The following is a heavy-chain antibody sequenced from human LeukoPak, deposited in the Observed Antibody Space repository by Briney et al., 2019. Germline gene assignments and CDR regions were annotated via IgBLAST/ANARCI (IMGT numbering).Heavy chain of an antibody. V-gene: IGHV1-46*02. Sequence: ASVKVSCKASGYTFNNYYMYWVRQAPGQGLEWMGIINPSGGSISYAQKFQGRVTMTRDTSTSTVYMELSSLRSEDTAVYYCARSFFSGTTVVTDWFDPWGQGTLVTVSS. D-gene: IGHD4-23*01. J-gene: IGHJ5*02. CDR1: GYTFNNYY. CDR3: ARSFFSGTTVVTDWFDP. CDR2: INPSGGSI.